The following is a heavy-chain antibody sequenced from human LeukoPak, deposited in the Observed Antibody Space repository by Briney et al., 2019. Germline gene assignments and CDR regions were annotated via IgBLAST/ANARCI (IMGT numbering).Heavy chain of an antibody. Sequence: GGSLRLSCAASGFTFTSYSMNRVRQAPGKGLEWVSSISSSSSYIYYADSVKGRFTISRDNAKNSLYLQMNSLRAEDTAVYYCARNLQRYKVFDYWGQGTLVTVSS. CDR3: ARNLQRYKVFDY. CDR1: GFTFTSYS. CDR2: ISSSSSYI. J-gene: IGHJ4*02. D-gene: IGHD5-24*01. V-gene: IGHV3-21*01.